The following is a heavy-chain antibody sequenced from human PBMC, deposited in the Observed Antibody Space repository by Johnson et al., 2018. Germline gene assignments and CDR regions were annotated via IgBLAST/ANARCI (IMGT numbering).Heavy chain of an antibody. CDR2: IYHSGRT. Sequence: QVQLQQWGAGLLKHSETLSLTCTVSGGSISGYYWSWIRQPPGKRLEWLGYIYHSGRTKYNPSLNRRVTMSVDASKNQCSLQLNSVTAADTAVYYCARYVSSSGYVHHWGQGTLVTVSS. CDR1: GGSISGYY. D-gene: IGHD3-22*01. J-gene: IGHJ1*01. CDR3: ARYVSSSGYVHH. V-gene: IGHV4-59*01.